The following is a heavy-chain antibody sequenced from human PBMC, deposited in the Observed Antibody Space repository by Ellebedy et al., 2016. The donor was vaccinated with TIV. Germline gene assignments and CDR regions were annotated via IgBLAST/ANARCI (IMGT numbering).Heavy chain of an antibody. D-gene: IGHD2-21*01. J-gene: IGHJ6*02. V-gene: IGHV3-48*01. CDR2: ISSGGSTI. Sequence: GESLKISCAASGFTFSNYGVNWVRQAPGKGLEWVSYISSGGSTIYYADSVKGRFTISRDNSKDTLYLQMNSLRAEDTAVYYCAKARGSSVIDYNYYGMDVWGQGTTVTVSS. CDR3: AKARGSSVIDYNYYGMDV. CDR1: GFTFSNYG.